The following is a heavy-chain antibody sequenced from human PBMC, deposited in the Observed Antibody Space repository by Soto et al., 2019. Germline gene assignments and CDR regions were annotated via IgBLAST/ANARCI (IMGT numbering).Heavy chain of an antibody. CDR2: ISSSSSYI. Sequence: GGSLRLSCAACGFTFSSYSMNWVRQAPGKGLEWVSSISSSSSYIYYADSVKGRFTISRDNAKNSLYLQMNSLRAEDTAVYYCAKARNYYDSSGSFDYWGQGTLVTVSS. J-gene: IGHJ4*02. CDR3: AKARNYYDSSGSFDY. D-gene: IGHD3-22*01. CDR1: GFTFSSYS. V-gene: IGHV3-21*04.